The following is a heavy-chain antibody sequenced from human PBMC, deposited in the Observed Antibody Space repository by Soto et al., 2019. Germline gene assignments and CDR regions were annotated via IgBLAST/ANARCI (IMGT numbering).Heavy chain of an antibody. Sequence: EVQLVESGGGLVQPGGSLRLSCAASGFTVSTYYMTWVRQAPGMGLEWVSVIYTGGTTYCADSVKGRFTISRDNSKNTLYLQMHSLRAEDTAVYYCARVESGYDYYYYYYMDLWGKGTTVTGSS. CDR2: IYTGGTT. V-gene: IGHV3-66*01. D-gene: IGHD5-12*01. CDR3: ARVESGYDYYYYYYMDL. CDR1: GFTVSTYY. J-gene: IGHJ6*03.